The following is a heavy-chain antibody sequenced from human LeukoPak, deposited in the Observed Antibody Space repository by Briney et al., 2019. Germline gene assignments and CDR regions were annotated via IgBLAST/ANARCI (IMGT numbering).Heavy chain of an antibody. V-gene: IGHV3-30*02. CDR2: IRYDGSNK. J-gene: IGHJ3*02. CDR3: AKDLPRYSSSSAWDAFDI. Sequence: PGRSLRLSCAASGFTFSSYGMHWVRQAPGKGLEWVAFIRYDGSNKYYADSVKGRFTISRDNSKNTLYLQMNSLRAEDTAVYYCAKDLPRYSSSSAWDAFDIWGQGTMVTVSS. CDR1: GFTFSSYG. D-gene: IGHD6-6*01.